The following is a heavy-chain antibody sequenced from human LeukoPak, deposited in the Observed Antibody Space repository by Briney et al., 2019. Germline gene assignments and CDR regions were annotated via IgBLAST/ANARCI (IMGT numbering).Heavy chain of an antibody. J-gene: IGHJ4*02. D-gene: IGHD6-13*01. CDR2: INPNSGGT. CDR1: GYTFPSYF. CDR3: ARALTGIAATGTLRY. Sequence: ASVKVSCKASGYTFPSYFMHWVRQAPGQGLEWMGIINPNSGGTNYAQKFQGRVTMTRDTSISTAYMELSRLRSDDTAVYYCARALTGIAATGTLRYWGQGTLVTVSS. V-gene: IGHV1-2*02.